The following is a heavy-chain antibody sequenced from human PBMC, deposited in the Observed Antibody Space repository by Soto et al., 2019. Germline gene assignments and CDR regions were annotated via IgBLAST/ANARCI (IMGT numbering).Heavy chain of an antibody. CDR2: INAGNGNT. D-gene: IGHD2-15*01. V-gene: IGHV1-3*01. Sequence: QVPLVQSGAEVKKPGASVKVSCKASGYTFTSYAMHWVRQAPGQRLEWMGWINAGNGNTKYSQKFQGRVTITRDTSASAAYLELSSLRSEDTAVYYCARVVGYCSGGSCWLGPIDYWGQGTLVTVSS. CDR1: GYTFTSYA. CDR3: ARVVGYCSGGSCWLGPIDY. J-gene: IGHJ4*02.